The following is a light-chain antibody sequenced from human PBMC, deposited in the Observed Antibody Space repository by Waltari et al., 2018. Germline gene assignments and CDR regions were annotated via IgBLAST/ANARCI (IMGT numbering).Light chain of an antibody. CDR1: QDISNS. J-gene: IGKJ5*01. CDR2: DAS. V-gene: IGKV1-33*01. CDR3: LHHDSVSRGT. Sequence: DIQMTQSPSSLSASVGDRVTITCQSSQDISNSLDWYRQRPGKAPELLIYDASNLQTGVSSRFSGSGSGTHFTFTISNLQPADVATYYCLHHDSVSRGTFGQGTRLDIK.